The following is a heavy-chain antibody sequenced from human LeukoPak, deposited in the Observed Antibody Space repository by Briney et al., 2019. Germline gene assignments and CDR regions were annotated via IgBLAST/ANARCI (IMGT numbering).Heavy chain of an antibody. V-gene: IGHV1-18*01. Sequence: ASAKVSCKASGYTFTNYGITWVRQAPGQGLEWMGWISAYNGNTNYAQKLQDRVNMTTDTSTSTAYMELRSLRSDDTALYYCARGSGIYSYFDSWGQGTLVTVSS. D-gene: IGHD1-26*01. J-gene: IGHJ4*02. CDR3: ARGSGIYSYFDS. CDR2: ISAYNGNT. CDR1: GYTFTNYG.